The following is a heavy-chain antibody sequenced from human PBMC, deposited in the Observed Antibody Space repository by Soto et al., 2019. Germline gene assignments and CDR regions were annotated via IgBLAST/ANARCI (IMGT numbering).Heavy chain of an antibody. CDR2: ITNRATGDTT. V-gene: IGHV3-72*01. D-gene: IGHD1-20*01. CDR3: ASSITQMLTD. Sequence: EVQLVESGGGLVQSGGSLRLSCTASGFSVSDHFMDGVRQTPGKGLEWLGQITNRATGDTTFYAASVKGRFTVSKDESRNSLYLQMNSLKTEDTAVYYCASSITQMLTDWGQGTLVAVAS. CDR1: GFSVSDHF. J-gene: IGHJ4*02.